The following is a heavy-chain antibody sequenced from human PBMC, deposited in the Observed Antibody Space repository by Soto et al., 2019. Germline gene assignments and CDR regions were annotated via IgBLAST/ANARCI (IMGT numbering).Heavy chain of an antibody. CDR1: GFTFSSYG. CDR3: VKSGDIVVVVAASGMDV. V-gene: IGHV3-30*18. CDR2: ISYDGSNK. J-gene: IGHJ6*02. D-gene: IGHD2-15*01. Sequence: GGSLRLSCAASGFTFSSYGMHWVRQAPGKGLEWVAVISYDGSNKYYADSVKGRFTISRDNSKNTLYLQMNSLRAEDTAVYYCVKSGDIVVVVAASGMDVWGQGTTVTVSS.